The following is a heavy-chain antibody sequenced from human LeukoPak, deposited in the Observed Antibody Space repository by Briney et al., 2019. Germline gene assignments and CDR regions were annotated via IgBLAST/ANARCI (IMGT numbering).Heavy chain of an antibody. J-gene: IGHJ4*02. D-gene: IGHD3-9*01. Sequence: GGSLRLSCAASGFTLGGYGMHWVRQAPGKGLEWVTFIRYDGSYKYYADSVKGRFTISRDNSKNTLYLQMNSLRVEDTAMYYCTRGFDISDYWGQGTVVTVSS. CDR1: GFTLGGYG. V-gene: IGHV3-30*02. CDR2: IRYDGSYK. CDR3: TRGFDISDY.